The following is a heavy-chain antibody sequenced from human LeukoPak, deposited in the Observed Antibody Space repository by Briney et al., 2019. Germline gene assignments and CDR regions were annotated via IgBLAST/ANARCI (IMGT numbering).Heavy chain of an antibody. V-gene: IGHV4-4*09. CDR2: IYTSGST. J-gene: IGHJ6*03. D-gene: IGHD6-19*01. Sequence: SETLSLTCTVSGGSISSYYWSWIRQPPGKGLEWIGYIYTSGSTSYNPSLKSRVTISVDTSKNQFSLKLSSVTAADTAVYYCARHGISSGCTGHYYYMDVWGKGTTVTVSS. CDR1: GGSISSYY. CDR3: ARHGISSGCTGHYYYMDV.